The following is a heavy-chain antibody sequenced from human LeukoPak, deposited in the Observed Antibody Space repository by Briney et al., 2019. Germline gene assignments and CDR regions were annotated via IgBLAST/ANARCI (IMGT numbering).Heavy chain of an antibody. V-gene: IGHV4-34*01. J-gene: IGHJ6*02. CDR2: INHSGST. CDR3: ARTFYGNYPYYYYGMDV. CDR1: GGSFSGYY. D-gene: IGHD4-11*01. Sequence: SETLSLTCAVYGGSFSGYYWSWIRQPPGKGLEWIGEINHSGSTNYNPSLKSRVTISVDTSKNQFSLKLSSVTAADTAVYYCARTFYGNYPYYYYGMDVWGQGTTVTVSS.